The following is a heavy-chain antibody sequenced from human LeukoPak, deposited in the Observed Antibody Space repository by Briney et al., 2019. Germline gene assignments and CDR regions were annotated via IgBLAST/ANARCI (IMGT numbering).Heavy chain of an antibody. CDR1: GFTFSSYG. Sequence: GGSLRLSCAASGFTFSSYGMHWVRQAPGKGLEWVAFIRYDGSNKYYADSVKGRFTISRDNSKNTLYLQMNSLRAEDTAVYYCARDLRTYGAFDMWGQGTMVTVSS. V-gene: IGHV3-30*02. D-gene: IGHD2-8*01. J-gene: IGHJ3*02. CDR3: ARDLRTYGAFDM. CDR2: IRYDGSNK.